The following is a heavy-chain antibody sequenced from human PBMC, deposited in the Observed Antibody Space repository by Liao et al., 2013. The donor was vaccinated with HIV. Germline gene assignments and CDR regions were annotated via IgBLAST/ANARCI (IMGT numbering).Heavy chain of an antibody. CDR3: ARSGSWSGSLGP. CDR1: GGSISSGSYY. CDR2: IYTSGST. Sequence: QVQLQESGPGLVKPSQTLSLTCTVSGGSISSGSYYWSWIRQPAGKGLEWIGRIYTSGSTNYNPSLKSRVTISVDTSKNHFSLKLSSVTAADTAVYYCARSGSWSGSLGPWGQGNPGHRLV. D-gene: IGHD3-3*01. J-gene: IGHJ5*02. V-gene: IGHV4-61*02.